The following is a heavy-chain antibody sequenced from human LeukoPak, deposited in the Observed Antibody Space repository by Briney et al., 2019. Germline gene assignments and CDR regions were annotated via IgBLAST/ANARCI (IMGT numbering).Heavy chain of an antibody. V-gene: IGHV3-23*01. CDR3: ATYRQVLLPFES. CDR2: IFPSGGEI. D-gene: IGHD2-8*02. Sequence: GGSLRLSCAASGFTFSTFAMIWVRQPPGKGLEWVSSIFPSGGEIHYADSVRGRFTISRDNSKSTLSLQMNSLRAEDTAIYYCATYRQVLLPFESWGQGTPVTVSS. CDR1: GFTFSTFA. J-gene: IGHJ4*02.